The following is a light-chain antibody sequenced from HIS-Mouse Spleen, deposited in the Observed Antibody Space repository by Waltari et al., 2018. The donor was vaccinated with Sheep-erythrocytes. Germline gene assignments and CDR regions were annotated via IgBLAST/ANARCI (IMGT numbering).Light chain of an antibody. CDR2: EGS. CDR1: SSDVGSYNL. CDR3: CSYAGSSTPWV. J-gene: IGLJ3*02. Sequence: QSALTQPASVSGSPGQSITISYTGTSSDVGSYNLVSWYQQHPGKAPKLMIYEGSKRPSGVSTRFSGSKSGNTASLTISGLQAEDEADYYCCSYAGSSTPWVFGGGTKLTVL. V-gene: IGLV2-23*01.